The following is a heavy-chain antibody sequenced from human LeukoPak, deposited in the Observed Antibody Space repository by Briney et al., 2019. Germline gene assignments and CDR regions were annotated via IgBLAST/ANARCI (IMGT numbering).Heavy chain of an antibody. CDR1: GFTFDDYA. CDR2: ISWNSGSI. D-gene: IGHD3-16*01. CDR3: AKDTTGRYGGKYYYYGMDV. J-gene: IGHJ6*02. V-gene: IGHV3-9*01. Sequence: GGSLRLSCAASGFTFDDYAMHWVRQAPGKGLEWVSGISWNSGSIGYADSVKGRFTISRDNAKNSLYLQMNSLRAEDTALYYCAKDTTGRYGGKYYYYGMDVWGQGTTVTVS.